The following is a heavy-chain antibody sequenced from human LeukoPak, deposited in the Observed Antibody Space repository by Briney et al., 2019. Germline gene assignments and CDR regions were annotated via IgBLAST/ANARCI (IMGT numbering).Heavy chain of an antibody. D-gene: IGHD4-17*01. CDR2: INHSGST. J-gene: IGHJ4*02. Sequence: SETLSLTCAVYGGSFSGYYWSWIRQPPGKGLEWIGEINHSGSTYYNPSLKSRVTISVDTSKNQFSLKVSSVTAADTAVYYCARSDYGDYEGQYYFDYWGQGTLVTVSS. V-gene: IGHV4-34*01. CDR3: ARSDYGDYEGQYYFDY. CDR1: GGSFSGYY.